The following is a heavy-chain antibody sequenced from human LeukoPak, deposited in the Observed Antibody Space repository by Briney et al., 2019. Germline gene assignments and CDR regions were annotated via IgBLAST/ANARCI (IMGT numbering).Heavy chain of an antibody. CDR1: GGSISSSSYY. CDR3: ARDWELGY. Sequence: PSETLSLTCTVSGGSISSSSYYWGWIRQPPGKGLEWIGNINYIGNTNYNPSLKTRVTISIDTSKNQFSLTLRSVTTADTALYYCARDWELGYWGQGTRVTVSS. V-gene: IGHV4-61*01. D-gene: IGHD4-23*01. J-gene: IGHJ4*02. CDR2: INYIGNT.